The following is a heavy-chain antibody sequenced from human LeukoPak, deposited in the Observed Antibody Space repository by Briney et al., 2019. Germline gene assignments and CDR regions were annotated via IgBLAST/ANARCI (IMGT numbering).Heavy chain of an antibody. D-gene: IGHD3-10*02. V-gene: IGHV3-74*01. CDR2: INSDGSST. Sequence: HPGGSLRLSCAASGFTFSSYWMHWVRQAPGKGLVWVSRINSDGSSTSYADSVKGRFTISRDNAKNSLYLQMNSLRAEDTAVYYCARIRITMFDAFDIWGQGTMVTVSS. CDR1: GFTFSSYW. J-gene: IGHJ3*02. CDR3: ARIRITMFDAFDI.